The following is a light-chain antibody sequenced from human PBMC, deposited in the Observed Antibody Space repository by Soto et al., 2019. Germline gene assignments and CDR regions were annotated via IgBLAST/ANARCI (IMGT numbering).Light chain of an antibody. Sequence: DIQMTQSPSSLSASVGDRVTITCQASQDITSYLNWYQHKPGKAPKLLIYYASILEAGVPSRFSGSGYGTDVTFTISSLQHEDVAPYDCPHCDYLPIVGPGTTVDFK. J-gene: IGKJ3*01. CDR2: YAS. CDR1: QDITSY. V-gene: IGKV1-33*01. CDR3: PHCDYLPI.